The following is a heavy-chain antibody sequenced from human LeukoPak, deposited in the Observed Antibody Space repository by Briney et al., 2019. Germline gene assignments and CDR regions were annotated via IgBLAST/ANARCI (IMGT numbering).Heavy chain of an antibody. CDR3: VRGLGGTSEN. V-gene: IGHV3-74*01. Sequence: GGSLRLSCAASGFTISSSWMHWVRQAPGKGLVWVSHINPDGSTTSHADSVKGRFTIPRDNAKNTVYLQMNSLRVEDTAVYYCVRGLGGTSENWGQGTLVIVSS. J-gene: IGHJ4*02. CDR1: GFTISSSW. CDR2: INPDGSTT. D-gene: IGHD4-23*01.